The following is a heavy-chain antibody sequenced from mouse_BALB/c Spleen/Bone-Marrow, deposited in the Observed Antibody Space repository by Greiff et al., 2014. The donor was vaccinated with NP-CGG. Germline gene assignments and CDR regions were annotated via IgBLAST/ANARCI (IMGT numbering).Heavy chain of an antibody. CDR3: ARELLAY. J-gene: IGHJ3*01. CDR2: ISSGSSTI. Sequence: EVQVVESGGGLVQPGGSRKLSCAASGFTFSSFGMHWVRQAPEKGLEWVAYISSGSSTIYYADTVKGLFTISRDNPKNTLFLQMTSLRSEDSAMYYCARELLAYWGQGTLVTVSA. D-gene: IGHD2-12*01. CDR1: GFTFSSFG. V-gene: IGHV5-17*02.